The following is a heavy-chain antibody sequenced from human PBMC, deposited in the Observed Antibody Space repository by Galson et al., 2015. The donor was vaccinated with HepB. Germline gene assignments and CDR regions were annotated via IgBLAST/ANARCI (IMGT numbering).Heavy chain of an antibody. CDR1: GFTFSSYS. J-gene: IGHJ4*02. CDR2: ISSSSSYI. CDR3: ARAPGARFLEWLFQALYFDY. V-gene: IGHV3-21*01. Sequence: LRLSCAASGFTFSSYSMNWVRQAPGKGLEWVSSISSSSSYIYYADSVKGRFTISRDNAKNSLYLQMNSLRAEDTAVYYCARAPGARFLEWLFQALYFDYWGQGTLVTVSS. D-gene: IGHD3-3*01.